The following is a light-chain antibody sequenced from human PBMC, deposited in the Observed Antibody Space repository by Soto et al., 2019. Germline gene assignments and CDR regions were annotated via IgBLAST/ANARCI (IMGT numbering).Light chain of an antibody. CDR3: QRYNDFQYI. CDR1: QSISTW. CDR2: KAI. Sequence: DIQMTQSPSTLSASVGDRVTITCRTSQSISTWLAGYQQKPGKAPKLLIYKAINLQSGVPSRFSGSGSGTEFSLTISSLHPDDFATYYCQRYNDFQYIFGQGTRLEMK. J-gene: IGKJ2*01. V-gene: IGKV1-5*03.